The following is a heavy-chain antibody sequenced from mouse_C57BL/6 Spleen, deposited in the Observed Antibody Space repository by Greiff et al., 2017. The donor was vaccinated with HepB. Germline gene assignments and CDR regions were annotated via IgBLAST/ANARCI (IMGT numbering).Heavy chain of an antibody. D-gene: IGHD1-1*01. Sequence: VQLQESGAELVRPGASVTLSCKASGYTFTDYEMHWVKQTPVHGLEWIGAIDPETGGTAYNQKFKGKAILTADKSSSTAYMELRSLTSEDSAVYYCTRGFYYGSSYGYWGQGTTLTVSS. CDR2: IDPETGGT. CDR1: GYTFTDYE. CDR3: TRGFYYGSSYGY. V-gene: IGHV1-15*01. J-gene: IGHJ2*01.